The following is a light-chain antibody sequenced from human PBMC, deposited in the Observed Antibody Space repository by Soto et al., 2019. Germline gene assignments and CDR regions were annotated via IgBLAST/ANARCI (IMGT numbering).Light chain of an antibody. Sequence: QSALTQPASVSGSPGQSITISCTEASSDVGDYNYVSWYQQHPGKAPQLMIYDVSYRPSGVSIRFSGPKSGSTASLTISGLQAEDEADYSCSSYTTTNSVLFGGGTKLTVL. CDR3: SSYTTTNSVL. J-gene: IGLJ2*01. V-gene: IGLV2-14*03. CDR2: DVS. CDR1: SSDVGDYNY.